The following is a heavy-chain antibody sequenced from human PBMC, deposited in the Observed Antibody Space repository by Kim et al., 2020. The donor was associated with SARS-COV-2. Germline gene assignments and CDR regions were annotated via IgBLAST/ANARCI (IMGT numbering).Heavy chain of an antibody. Sequence: SETLSLTCTVSGVSIRSSSSYWGWVRQPPGKGLEWIGSINYSGTTYYNATTKSRGTISIDTSKRQFSLNLTSVTAADTAVYYCVRLIVVTTLSTSIYYAMDVWGQRTTLTVSS. CDR2: INYSGTT. V-gene: IGHV4-39*01. J-gene: IGHJ6*01. D-gene: IGHD2-15*01. CDR3: VRLIVVTTLSTSIYYAMDV. CDR1: GVSIRSSSSY.